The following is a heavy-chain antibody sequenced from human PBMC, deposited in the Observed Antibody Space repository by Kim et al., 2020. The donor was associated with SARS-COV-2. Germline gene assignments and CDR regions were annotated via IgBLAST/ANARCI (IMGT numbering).Heavy chain of an antibody. CDR1: GYPISSSNW. D-gene: IGHD4-17*01. V-gene: IGHV4-28*01. J-gene: IGHJ6*02. CDR3: ARAYGGNSLGYYYYGMDV. CDR2: IYYSGST. Sequence: SETLSLTCAVSGYPISSSNWWGWIRQPPGKGLEWIGYIYYSGSTYYNPSLKSRVTMSVDTSKNQFSLKLSSVTAVDTAVYYCARAYGGNSLGYYYYGMDVWGQGTTVTVSS.